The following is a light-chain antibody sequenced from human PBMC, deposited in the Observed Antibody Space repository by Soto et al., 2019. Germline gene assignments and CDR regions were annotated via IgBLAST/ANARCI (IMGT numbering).Light chain of an antibody. CDR1: QSITTS. CDR3: QQTNHFPFT. CDR2: DAS. J-gene: IGKJ3*01. V-gene: IGKV1-39*01. Sequence: DIQMTQSPSSLSASVGDRVTITCRASQSITTSLNWYQHKPGKAPKLLIHDASSLDSGVPSRFSGSGSGTDFTLSISSLQPEDFATYFCQQTNHFPFTFGPGTKVDIK.